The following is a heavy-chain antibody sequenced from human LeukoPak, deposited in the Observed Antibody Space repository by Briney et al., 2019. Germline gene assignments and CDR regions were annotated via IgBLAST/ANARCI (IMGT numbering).Heavy chain of an antibody. CDR1: GGSFSGYY. CDR2: INHSGST. D-gene: IGHD3-16*02. V-gene: IGHV4-34*01. CDR3: ARGLDRMSFFDY. J-gene: IGHJ4*02. Sequence: SETLSLTCAVYGGSFSGYYWSWIRQPPGKGLEWIGEINHSGSTNYNPSLKSRVTISVDTSKNQFSLKLSSVTAADTAVYYCARGLDRMSFFDYWGQGTLVTVSS.